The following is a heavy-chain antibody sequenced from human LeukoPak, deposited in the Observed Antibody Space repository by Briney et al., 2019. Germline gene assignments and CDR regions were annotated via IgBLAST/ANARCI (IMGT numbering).Heavy chain of an antibody. J-gene: IGHJ4*02. Sequence: ASVKVSCKASGYTFTSYGISWVRQAPGQGLEWMGWISAYNGNTNYAQKLQGRVTMTTDTSTSTAYMELRSLRSDDTAVYYCARTTQYYYDSSGYLPPVYWGQGTLVTVSS. CDR2: ISAYNGNT. V-gene: IGHV1-18*01. CDR3: ARTTQYYYDSSGYLPPVY. D-gene: IGHD3-22*01. CDR1: GYTFTSYG.